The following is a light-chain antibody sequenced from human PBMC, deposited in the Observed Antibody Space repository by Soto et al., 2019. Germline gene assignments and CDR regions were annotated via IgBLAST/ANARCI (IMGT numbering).Light chain of an antibody. CDR2: DVT. CDR1: QRVTKY. J-gene: IGKJ4*01. V-gene: IGKV3-11*01. Sequence: EVVLTQSPATLSLSPGERATLSSRASQRVTKYLAWYKQKPGQALRLLMYDVTTRATGIPARFSGSGSGTDFTLTISSLEPEDFAVYYCHQRSNWPLTCGGGTKLEIK. CDR3: HQRSNWPLT.